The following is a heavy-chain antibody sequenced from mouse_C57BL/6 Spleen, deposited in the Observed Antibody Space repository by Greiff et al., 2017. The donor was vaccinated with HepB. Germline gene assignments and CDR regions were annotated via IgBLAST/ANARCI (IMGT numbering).Heavy chain of an antibody. J-gene: IGHJ2*01. CDR1: GYSITSGYY. CDR3: ARGDYSNPWYYLDY. CDR2: ISYDGSN. Sequence: EVQLQESGPGLVKPSQSLSLTCSVTGYSITSGYYWNWIRQFPGNKLEWMGYISYDGSNNYNPHLKNRISITRDTSKNPFFLKLNSVTTEDTATYYCARGDYSNPWYYLDYWGQGTTLTVSS. V-gene: IGHV3-6*01. D-gene: IGHD2-5*01.